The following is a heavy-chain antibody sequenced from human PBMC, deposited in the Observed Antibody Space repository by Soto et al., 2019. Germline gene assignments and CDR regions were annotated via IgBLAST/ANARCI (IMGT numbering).Heavy chain of an antibody. D-gene: IGHD7-27*01. J-gene: IGHJ4*02. Sequence: EVPLLESGGGLVQPGGSLRLSCVASRFTFSNFAMSWVRQAPGKGLEWVSGFSGSNTYYADSVKGRFTISRDNSKNALFLQMNSLRAEDTAIYYCAKGWGDYWGQGTLVTVSS. CDR2: FSGSNT. CDR1: RFTFSNFA. CDR3: AKGWGDY. V-gene: IGHV3-23*01.